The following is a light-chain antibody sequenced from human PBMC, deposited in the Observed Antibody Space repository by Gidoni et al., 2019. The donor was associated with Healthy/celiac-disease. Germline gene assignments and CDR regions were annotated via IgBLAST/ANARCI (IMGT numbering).Light chain of an antibody. CDR2: GAY. V-gene: IGKV3-15*01. CDR3: QQYNNWPYT. Sequence: EIVMTQSPATLSVSPGERATLSCRASQSVSSNLAWYQQKLGQAPRLPIYGAYTRATGIPARFSGSGSGTEFTLTISSLQSEDFAVYYCQQYNNWPYTFGQGTKLEIK. CDR1: QSVSSN. J-gene: IGKJ2*01.